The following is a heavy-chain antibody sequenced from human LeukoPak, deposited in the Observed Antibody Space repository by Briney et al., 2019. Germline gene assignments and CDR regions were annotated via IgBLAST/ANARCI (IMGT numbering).Heavy chain of an antibody. Sequence: KTSETLSLTCAVYGGSFSGYYWRWIRQPPGKGLEWIGEINHSGSTNYNPSLKSRVTISVDTSKNQLSLKMSSVTAADTAVYYCTITTGTTLGVMDYWGQGTLVTVSS. CDR3: TITTGTTLGVMDY. CDR2: INHSGST. D-gene: IGHD1-1*01. CDR1: GGSFSGYY. V-gene: IGHV4-34*01. J-gene: IGHJ4*02.